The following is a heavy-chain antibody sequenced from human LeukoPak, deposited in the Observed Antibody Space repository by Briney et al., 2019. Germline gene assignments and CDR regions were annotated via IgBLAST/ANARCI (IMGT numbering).Heavy chain of an antibody. CDR2: INAGNGDT. D-gene: IGHD2-15*01. CDR3: ARGTGCTGGSCSYYGMDV. Sequence: ASVKVSCKGSGYTFSSYAIHWVRQAPGQRLEWMGWINAGNGDTKYSQKFQGRVTITRDTSATTAYRELSSLRSEDTAVYYCARGTGCTGGSCSYYGMDVWGQGTTVTVSS. CDR1: GYTFSSYA. J-gene: IGHJ6*02. V-gene: IGHV1-3*01.